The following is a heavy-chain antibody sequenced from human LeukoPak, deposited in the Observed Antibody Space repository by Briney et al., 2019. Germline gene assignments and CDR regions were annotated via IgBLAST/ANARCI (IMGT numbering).Heavy chain of an antibody. D-gene: IGHD6-6*01. J-gene: IGHJ3*02. CDR2: INHSGST. CDR3: ARRRKRGSSSSSAFDI. CDR1: GGSISSNSYY. V-gene: IGHV4-39*07. Sequence: SETLSLTCTVSGGSISSNSYYWGWIRQPPGKGLEWIGEINHSGSTNYNPSLKSRVTISVDTSKNQFSLKLSSVTAADTAVYYCARRRKRGSSSSSAFDIWGQGTMVTVSS.